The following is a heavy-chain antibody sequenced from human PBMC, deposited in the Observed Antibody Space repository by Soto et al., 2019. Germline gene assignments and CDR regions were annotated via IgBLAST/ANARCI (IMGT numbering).Heavy chain of an antibody. D-gene: IGHD3-10*01. J-gene: IGHJ3*02. V-gene: IGHV3-48*01. CDR2: ISSSSSTI. Sequence: GGSLRLSCAASGFTFSSYSMNWVRQAPGKGLEWVSYISSSSSTIYYADSVKGRFTISRDNAKNSLYLQMNSLRAEDTAVYYCARLYGSGSYYNIDAFDIWGQGTMVTVSS. CDR1: GFTFSSYS. CDR3: ARLYGSGSYYNIDAFDI.